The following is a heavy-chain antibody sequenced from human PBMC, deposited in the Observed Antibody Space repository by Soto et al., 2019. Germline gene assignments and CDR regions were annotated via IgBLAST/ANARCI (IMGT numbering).Heavy chain of an antibody. CDR1: GGSISSISYY. D-gene: IGHD3-22*01. CDR3: ARSKLTYYYDSSGHNRYYFDY. Sequence: SETLSLTCTVSGGSISSISYYWGWIRQPPGKGLEWIGSIYYSGSTYYNPSLKSRVTISVDTSKNQFSLKLSSVTAADTAVYYCARSKLTYYYDSSGHNRYYFDYWGQGTLVTVSS. CDR2: IYYSGST. J-gene: IGHJ4*02. V-gene: IGHV4-39*01.